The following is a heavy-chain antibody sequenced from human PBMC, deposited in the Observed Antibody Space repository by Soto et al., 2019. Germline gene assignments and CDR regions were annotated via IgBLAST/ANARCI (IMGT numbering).Heavy chain of an antibody. CDR1: GGSFSGYY. Sequence: SETLSLTCAVYGGSFSGYYWSWIRQPPGKGLEWIGEINHSGSTNYNPSLKSRVTISVDTSKNQFSLKLSSVTAADTAVYYCARGRLYSSGWYGERRYYGMDVWGQGTTVTVSS. CDR3: ARGRLYSSGWYGERRYYGMDV. D-gene: IGHD6-19*01. CDR2: INHSGST. V-gene: IGHV4-34*01. J-gene: IGHJ6*02.